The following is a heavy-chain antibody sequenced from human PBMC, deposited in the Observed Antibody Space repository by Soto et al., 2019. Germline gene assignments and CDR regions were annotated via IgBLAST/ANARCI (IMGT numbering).Heavy chain of an antibody. CDR3: AKALDGIDDYFYAMGV. CDR1: GFIFAHYP. D-gene: IGHD1-1*01. CDR2: ISGRSDTT. V-gene: IGHV3-23*01. J-gene: IGHJ6*02. Sequence: EEQLLESGGELVQPGGSLRLSCEGSGFIFAHYPILWVRQAPGKGLEWISAISGRSDTTYYADAVKGRFTISRDNSKNTLYLQMNSLRVEDTAVYYCAKALDGIDDYFYAMGVWGQGTTVTVSS.